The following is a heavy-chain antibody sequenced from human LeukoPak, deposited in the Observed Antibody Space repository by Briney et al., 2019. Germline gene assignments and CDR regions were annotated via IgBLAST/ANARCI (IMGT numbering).Heavy chain of an antibody. CDR2: IYYSGST. CDR1: GGSISSSSYY. V-gene: IGHV4-39*07. D-gene: IGHD6-13*01. CDR3: ARATKTQQLVTEFDY. Sequence: SETLSLTCTVSGGSISSSSYYWGWIRQPPGKGLEWIGSIYYSGSTYYNPSLKSRVTISVDTSKNQFSLKLSSVTAADTAVYYCARATKTQQLVTEFDYWGQGTLVTVSS. J-gene: IGHJ4*02.